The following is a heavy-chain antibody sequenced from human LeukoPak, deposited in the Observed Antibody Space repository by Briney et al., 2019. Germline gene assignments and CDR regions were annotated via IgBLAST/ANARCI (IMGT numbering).Heavy chain of an antibody. CDR1: GFTFSSYN. Sequence: GGSLRLSCAASGFTFSSYNMNWVRQAPGKGLEWVSSNSSSSSYIYYADSVKGRFTISRDNAKNSLYLQMNSLRAEDTAVYYCARGGDMRRHFDYWGQGTLVTVSS. D-gene: IGHD2-15*01. CDR3: ARGGDMRRHFDY. CDR2: NSSSSSYI. V-gene: IGHV3-21*01. J-gene: IGHJ4*02.